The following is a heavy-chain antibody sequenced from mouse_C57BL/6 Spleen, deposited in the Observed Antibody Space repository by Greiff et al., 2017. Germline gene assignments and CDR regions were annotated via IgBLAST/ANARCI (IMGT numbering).Heavy chain of an antibody. J-gene: IGHJ3*01. V-gene: IGHV1-64*01. Sequence: QVQLQQPGAELVKPGASVKLSCKASGYTFTSYWLHWVKQRPGQGLEWIGMLHPNSGSTNYNVKFTSKATLTVDKTSSTAYMQLSSLPSEDSAVYYCARGDSSGSFAFWGQGTLVTGAA. CDR1: GYTFTSYW. D-gene: IGHD3-2*02. CDR2: LHPNSGST. CDR3: ARGDSSGSFAF.